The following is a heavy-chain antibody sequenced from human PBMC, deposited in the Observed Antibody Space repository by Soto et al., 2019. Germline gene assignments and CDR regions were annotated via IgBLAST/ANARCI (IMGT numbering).Heavy chain of an antibody. CDR1: GFSFSNYG. CDR3: AREVYYDSSGFDY. Sequence: GSLRLSCAASGFSFSNYGLHWVRQAPGKGLEWVAVVWSDGSLKYYAESVKGRFTISRDNSQKTVYLQMNSLRAEDTAVYYCAREVYYDSSGFDYWGQGTLVTVSS. J-gene: IGHJ4*02. D-gene: IGHD3-22*01. V-gene: IGHV3-33*01. CDR2: VWSDGSLK.